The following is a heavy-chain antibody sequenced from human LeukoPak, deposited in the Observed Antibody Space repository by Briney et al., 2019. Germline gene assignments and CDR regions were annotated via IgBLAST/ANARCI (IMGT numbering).Heavy chain of an antibody. CDR3: TKNWSADY. CDR2: IGDDGDT. J-gene: IGHJ4*02. Sequence: GGSMRLSCATSGFTFSSYAMTWVRQAPGKGLEWVSAIGDDGDTKYADSVKGRFTSSRDNSKNTLYLQMNNLRAEDTAIYYCTKNWSADYWGQGTLVTVSS. V-gene: IGHV3-23*01. CDR1: GFTFSSYA.